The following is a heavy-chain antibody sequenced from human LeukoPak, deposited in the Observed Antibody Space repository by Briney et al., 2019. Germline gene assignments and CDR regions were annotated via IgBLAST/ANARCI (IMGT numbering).Heavy chain of an antibody. J-gene: IGHJ6*02. V-gene: IGHV4-59*01. CDR3: ARDSPRFGGYSDV. D-gene: IGHD3-10*01. Sequence: PSETLSLTCTVSGGSISSYCWSWIRQPPGKGLEWIGYIYYSGSTNYNPSLKSRVTISVDTSKNQFSLKLSSVTAADTAVYYCARDSPRFGGYSDVWGQGTTVTVSS. CDR1: GGSISSYC. CDR2: IYYSGST.